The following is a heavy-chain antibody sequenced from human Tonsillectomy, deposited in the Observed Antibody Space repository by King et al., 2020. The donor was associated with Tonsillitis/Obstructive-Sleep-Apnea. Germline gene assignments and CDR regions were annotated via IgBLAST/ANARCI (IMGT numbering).Heavy chain of an antibody. J-gene: IGHJ4*02. Sequence: VQLVESGGGLVKPGGSLRLSCAASGFTFSDYYMSWIRQAPGKGLEWVSYISSSSSYTNYADSVNGRLTISRDNAKNSLYRQMNSLRAEDTAVYYCARVSYDFWSGYYRDYWGQGTLVTVSS. D-gene: IGHD3-3*01. CDR3: ARVSYDFWSGYYRDY. CDR2: ISSSSSYT. CDR1: GFTFSDYY. V-gene: IGHV3-11*05.